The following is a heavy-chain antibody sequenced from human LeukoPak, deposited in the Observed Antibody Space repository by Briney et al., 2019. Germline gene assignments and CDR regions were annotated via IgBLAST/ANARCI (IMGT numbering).Heavy chain of an antibody. D-gene: IGHD2-2*01. CDR1: GFTFSSYA. CDR2: ISYDGSNK. V-gene: IGHV3-30-3*01. CDR3: ARDGIVVVPAAILYDLRSYYYYYMDV. J-gene: IGHJ6*03. Sequence: GGSLRLSCAASGFTFSSYAMHWVRQAPGKGLEWVAVISYDGSNKYYADSVKGRFTISRDNSKNTLYLQMNSLRAEDTAVYYCARDGIVVVPAAILYDLRSYYYYYMDVWGKGTTVTVSS.